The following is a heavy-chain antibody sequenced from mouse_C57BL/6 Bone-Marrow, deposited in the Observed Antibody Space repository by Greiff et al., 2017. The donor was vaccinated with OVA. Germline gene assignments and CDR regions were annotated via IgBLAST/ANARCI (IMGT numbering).Heavy chain of an antibody. CDR2: FTMYSDAT. CDR3: ARGEMYFDV. J-gene: IGHJ1*03. V-gene: IGHV1-49*01. Sequence: LQQSGAELVRPGSSVKLSCTDSYFAFMASAMHWVKQRPGHGLEWIGSFTMYSDATEYSENFKGKATLTANTSSSTAYMELSSLTSEDSAVYYCARGEMYFDVWGTGTTVTVSS. CDR1: YFAFMASA.